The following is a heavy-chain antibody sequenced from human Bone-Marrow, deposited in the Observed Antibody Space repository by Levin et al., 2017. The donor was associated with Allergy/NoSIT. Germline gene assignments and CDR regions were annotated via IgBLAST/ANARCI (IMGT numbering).Heavy chain of an antibody. CDR1: GFNFRSYG. CDR3: SKSLGGGNSAAGFDH. Sequence: GGSLRLSCEVSGFNFRSYGMQWVRQAPGKGLEWVAAIWYDGSTKYYGDSVKGRFTISRDTSKNTLYLQMDSLRVGDTAVYFCSKSLGGGNSAAGFDHWGQGTLVTVSS. CDR2: IWYDGSTK. V-gene: IGHV3-33*06. D-gene: IGHD4-23*01. J-gene: IGHJ4*02.